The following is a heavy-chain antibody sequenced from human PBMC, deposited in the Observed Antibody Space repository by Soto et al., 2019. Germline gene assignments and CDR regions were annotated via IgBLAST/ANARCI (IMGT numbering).Heavy chain of an antibody. CDR3: ARHSSFWSGYYGMDV. CDR2: IYYSGST. Sequence: SETLSLTCTVSGGSISSGGYYWSWIRQHPGKGLEWIGYIYYSGSTYYNPSLKSRVTISVDTSKNQFSLKLSSVTAADTAVYYCARHSSFWSGYYGMDVWGQGTTVTVSS. J-gene: IGHJ6*02. CDR1: GGSISSGGYY. D-gene: IGHD3-3*01. V-gene: IGHV4-31*03.